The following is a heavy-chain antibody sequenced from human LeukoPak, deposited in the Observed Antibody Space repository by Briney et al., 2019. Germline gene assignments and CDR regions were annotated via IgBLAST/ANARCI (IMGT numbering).Heavy chain of an antibody. Sequence: PGGSLRLSCAASGLLFTNYAMSWVRLSPGKGLEWIAAITRSGDATHYADSVEGRFTISRDNGKNTVYLQMTGLTVDDSGVYYCHGCYAYALENVDYWGQGTLVTVSS. CDR3: HGCYAYALENVDY. CDR2: ITRSGDAT. CDR1: GLLFTNYA. J-gene: IGHJ4*02. V-gene: IGHV3-23*01. D-gene: IGHD3-16*01.